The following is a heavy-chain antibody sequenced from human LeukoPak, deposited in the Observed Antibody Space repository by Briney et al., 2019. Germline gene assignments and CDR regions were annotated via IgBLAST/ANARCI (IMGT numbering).Heavy chain of an antibody. J-gene: IGHJ4*02. CDR3: ARDLKSQWLVRGVDY. Sequence: GGSLRLSCAASGFTFSSYSMNWVRQAPGKGLEWVSSISSSSSYIYYADSVKGRFTISRDNAKNSLYLQMNSLRAEDTAVYYCARDLKSQWLVRGVDYRGQGTLVTVSS. CDR1: GFTFSSYS. D-gene: IGHD6-19*01. V-gene: IGHV3-21*01. CDR2: ISSSSSYI.